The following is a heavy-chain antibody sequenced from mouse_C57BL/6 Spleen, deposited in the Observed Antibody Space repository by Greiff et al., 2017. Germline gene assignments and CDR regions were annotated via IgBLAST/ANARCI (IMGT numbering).Heavy chain of an antibody. CDR3: VRDADSNYWFAY. J-gene: IGHJ3*01. CDR1: GFTFNTYA. Sequence: EVNVVESGGGLVQPKGSLKLSCAASGFTFNTYAMHWVRQAPGKGLEWVARIRSKSSNYATYYADSVKDRFTISRDDSQSMLYLQMNNLKTEDTAMYYCVRDADSNYWFAYWGQGTLVTVSA. D-gene: IGHD2-5*01. V-gene: IGHV10-3*01. CDR2: IRSKSSNYAT.